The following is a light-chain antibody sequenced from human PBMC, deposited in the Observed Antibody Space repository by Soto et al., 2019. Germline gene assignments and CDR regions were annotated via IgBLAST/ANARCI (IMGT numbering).Light chain of an antibody. V-gene: IGKV3-20*01. CDR1: QSVSSSY. Sequence: EIVLTQSPGTLSLSPGERATLSCRASQSVSSSYLAWYQQKPGQAPRLLIYGASSRATGIPDRFSGSGSGTDFTLTISRLEPXDFAVYYCQQYGSSPRTFGQGTKVEIK. CDR3: QQYGSSPRT. J-gene: IGKJ1*01. CDR2: GAS.